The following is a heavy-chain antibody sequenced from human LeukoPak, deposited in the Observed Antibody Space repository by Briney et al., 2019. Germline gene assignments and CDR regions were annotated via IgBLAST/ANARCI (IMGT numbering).Heavy chain of an antibody. D-gene: IGHD3-10*01. CDR3: AREEEWYASGTYYKGFDS. Sequence: GGSLRLSCAASGFTFSNYNMNWVRQAPGKGLEWVSCISTRSTYIYYADSVKGRFTISRDNAKNSLYLQMNSLRADDTAVYYCAREEEWYASGTYYKGFDSWGQGTLVTVSS. CDR1: GFTFSNYN. V-gene: IGHV3-21*01. CDR2: ISTRSTYI. J-gene: IGHJ4*02.